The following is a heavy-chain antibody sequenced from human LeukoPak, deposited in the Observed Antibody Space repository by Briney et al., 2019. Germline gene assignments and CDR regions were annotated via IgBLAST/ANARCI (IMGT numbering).Heavy chain of an antibody. Sequence: QPGGSLRLSCAASGFTFRDYAMSWVRQAPGEGLEWVSSISGSGGSTYYADSVKGRFTISRDNSKNTLYLQMNSLRAEDTAVYYCAKPGYSSGWTLDYWGQGTLVTVSS. CDR1: GFTFRDYA. D-gene: IGHD6-19*01. CDR3: AKPGYSSGWTLDY. J-gene: IGHJ4*02. V-gene: IGHV3-23*01. CDR2: ISGSGGST.